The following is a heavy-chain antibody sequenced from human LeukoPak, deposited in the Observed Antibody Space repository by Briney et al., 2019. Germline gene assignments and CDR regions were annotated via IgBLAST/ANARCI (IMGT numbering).Heavy chain of an antibody. Sequence: SETLSLTCSVSGVSISGHYWSWIRLPPGRGLEWIGYISHSGDTRYSPSLKSRVTISLDTSKNQFSLTLNSVTAADTAVYYCARQPISGWDFDYWGQGTLVTVSS. V-gene: IGHV4-59*08. CDR1: GVSISGHY. CDR2: ISHSGDT. D-gene: IGHD6-19*01. J-gene: IGHJ4*02. CDR3: ARQPISGWDFDY.